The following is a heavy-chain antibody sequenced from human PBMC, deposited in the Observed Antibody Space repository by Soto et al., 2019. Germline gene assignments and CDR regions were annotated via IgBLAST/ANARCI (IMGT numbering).Heavy chain of an antibody. D-gene: IGHD3-10*01. V-gene: IGHV4-4*02. CDR1: GASIITDNW. J-gene: IGHJ4*02. CDR2: IYHSGNT. Sequence: QVQLQESGPGLVKPSGTLSLTCALSGASIITDNWWSWVRQPPGKEMEWIGEIYHSGNTNFNPSVKSRVTISVDTSKNQFSPTVSSVTAADTALYYCARASASSKLRGVVINWGQGTLVTVSS. CDR3: ARASASSKLRGVVIN.